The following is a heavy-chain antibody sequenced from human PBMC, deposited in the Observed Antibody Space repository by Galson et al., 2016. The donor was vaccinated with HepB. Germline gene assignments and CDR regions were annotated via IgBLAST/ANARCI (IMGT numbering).Heavy chain of an antibody. CDR1: GGSISSYY. CDR3: ASPYGDYDDDAFDI. CDR2: IRIYYSGST. V-gene: IGHV4-59*01. J-gene: IGHJ3*02. D-gene: IGHD4-17*01. Sequence: TLSLTCTVSGGSISSYYWNWIRQPPGKGLEWIGYIRIYYSGSTNYNPSLKSRVTISVDTSKNQFSLKLTSVTAADTAVYYCASPYGDYDDDAFDIWGQGTMVTVSS.